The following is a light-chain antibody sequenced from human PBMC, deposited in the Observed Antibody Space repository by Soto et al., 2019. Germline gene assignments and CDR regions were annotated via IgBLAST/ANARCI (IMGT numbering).Light chain of an antibody. V-gene: IGKV1-39*01. Sequence: DILMTQCPSSLASSVGDRGTITCRASQSISNYLNWYQQKPGKAPNLLIYAASTLQSGVPSRFSGGGSGTDFTLTISSLQPEDSAPYYCQPRYNIPRTFGQRTRLEIK. CDR2: AAS. CDR1: QSISNY. CDR3: QPRYNIPRT. J-gene: IGKJ5*01.